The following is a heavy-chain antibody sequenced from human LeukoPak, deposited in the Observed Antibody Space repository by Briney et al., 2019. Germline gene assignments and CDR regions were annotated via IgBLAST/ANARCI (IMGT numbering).Heavy chain of an antibody. CDR2: IKQDGIEI. CDR3: ARDKVVGATYFDY. Sequence: PGGSLRLSCAASGFTFSDAWMSWVRQAPGKGLEWVANIKQDGIEIYYVDSVKGRFTISRDNAKNSLYLQMNSLRAEDTAVYYCARDKVVGATYFDYWGQGTLVTVSS. V-gene: IGHV3-7*01. CDR1: GFTFSDAW. D-gene: IGHD1-26*01. J-gene: IGHJ4*02.